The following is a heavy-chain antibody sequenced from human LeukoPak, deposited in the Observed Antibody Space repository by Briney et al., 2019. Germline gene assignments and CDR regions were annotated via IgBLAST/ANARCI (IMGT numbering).Heavy chain of an antibody. Sequence: GGSLRLSCAASGLTFSSYAMSWVRQAPGKGLEWVSAISGSGGSTYYADSVKGRFTISRDNSKNTLYLQMNSLRAEDTAVYYCARTLGGWYGGVGYWGQGTLVTVSS. V-gene: IGHV3-23*01. CDR3: ARTLGGWYGGVGY. CDR1: GLTFSSYA. J-gene: IGHJ4*02. CDR2: ISGSGGST. D-gene: IGHD6-19*01.